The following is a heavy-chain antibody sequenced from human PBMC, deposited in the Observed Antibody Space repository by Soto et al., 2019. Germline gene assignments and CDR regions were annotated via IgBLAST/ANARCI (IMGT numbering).Heavy chain of an antibody. D-gene: IGHD6-19*01. CDR3: ATEQQYSSDWYGDAFDI. CDR1: GFTVSSNY. V-gene: IGHV3-53*01. Sequence: AGGSLRLSCAASGFTVSSNYMSWVRQAPGKGLEWVSVIYSGGSTYYADSVKGRFTISRDNSKNTLYLQMTSLRAEDTAVYYCATEQQYSSDWYGDAFDIWGQGTMVTVSS. CDR2: IYSGGST. J-gene: IGHJ3*02.